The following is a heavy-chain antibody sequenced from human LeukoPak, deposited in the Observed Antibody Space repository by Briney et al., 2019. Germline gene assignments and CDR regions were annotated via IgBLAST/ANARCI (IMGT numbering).Heavy chain of an antibody. Sequence: AGCMRLSCAASGLTFSTYAMTWVRQVQGKGLEWISGISDDGELTHYADSVKGWLSISRDTSKNTGFLQMNRLRDEQPAVYSCVKIRCHGSHTDYYFHYWGQGTLVTVSS. CDR1: GLTFSTYA. J-gene: IGHJ4*02. D-gene: IGHD1-26*01. CDR3: VKIRCHGSHTDYYFHY. CDR2: ISDDGELT. V-gene: IGHV3-23*01.